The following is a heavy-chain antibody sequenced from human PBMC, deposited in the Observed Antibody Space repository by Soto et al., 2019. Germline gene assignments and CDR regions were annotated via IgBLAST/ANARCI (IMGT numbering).Heavy chain of an antibody. CDR2: IYYIGNP. V-gene: IGHV4-39*01. J-gene: IGHJ6*02. CDR1: GGPISSGSYS. CDR3: VRLRGYCITTGCLGSYAMDV. Sequence: SETLSLTCSVSGGPISSGSYSWGWIRQPPGKGLEWIGTIYYIGNPYYTPSLKSRLTISVDTSKNQLSLKLSSVTAADTAVYYCVRLRGYCITTGCLGSYAMDVWCQGTAVT. D-gene: IGHD2-2*01.